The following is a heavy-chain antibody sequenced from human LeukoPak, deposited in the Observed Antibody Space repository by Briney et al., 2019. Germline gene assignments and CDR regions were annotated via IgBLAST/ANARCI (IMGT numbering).Heavy chain of an antibody. J-gene: IGHJ4*02. CDR1: GFPFNNFV. CDR3: VRGIAGRIATFGVIRGGYFDY. Sequence: PGESLRPPCAASGFPFNNFVLNWLRQAPGRGLEWVSYIGSSASITNYADAVEGRFPISRESATTSLHLQMDSLRVEDTAVYYCVRGIAGRIATFGVIRGGYFDYWGKGTLVTVSS. V-gene: IGHV3-48*01. D-gene: IGHD3-3*01. CDR2: IGSSASIT.